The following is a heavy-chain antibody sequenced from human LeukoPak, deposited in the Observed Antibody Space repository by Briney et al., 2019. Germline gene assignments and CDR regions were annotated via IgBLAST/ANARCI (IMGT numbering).Heavy chain of an antibody. Sequence: GGSLRLSCAASGFTFDDYAMHWVRQAPGKGLEWVSGISWNSGSIGYADSVKGRFTISRDNAKNSLYLQMNSLRAEDTAVYYCAKDDPLPGPPGVDYWGQGTLVTVSS. D-gene: IGHD1-14*01. J-gene: IGHJ4*02. V-gene: IGHV3-9*01. CDR2: ISWNSGSI. CDR1: GFTFDDYA. CDR3: AKDDPLPGPPGVDY.